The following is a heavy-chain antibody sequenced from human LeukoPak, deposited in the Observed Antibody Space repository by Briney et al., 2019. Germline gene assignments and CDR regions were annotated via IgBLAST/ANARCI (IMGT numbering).Heavy chain of an antibody. Sequence: GGSLRLSCAASGFTFSSYWMSWVRQAPGKGQEWVANIKQDGSEKYYVDSVKGRFTISRGNAKNSLYLQMNSLRAEDTAVYYCARNRGDSKFYYFDYWGQGTLVTVSS. D-gene: IGHD2-21*01. CDR3: ARNRGDSKFYYFDY. J-gene: IGHJ4*02. CDR2: IKQDGSEK. V-gene: IGHV3-7*01. CDR1: GFTFSSYW.